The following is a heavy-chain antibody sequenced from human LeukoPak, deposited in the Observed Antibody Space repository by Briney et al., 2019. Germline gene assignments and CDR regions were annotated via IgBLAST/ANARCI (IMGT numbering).Heavy chain of an antibody. V-gene: IGHV4-38-2*01. CDR3: ARHKGPGVVVSDWFDP. CDR2: IYYSGST. D-gene: IGHD2-15*01. Sequence: PSETLSLTCAVSGYSISSSYYWGWIRQPPGKGLEWIGSIYYSGSTYYNPSLKSRVTISVDTSKNQFSLKLSSVTAADTAVYYCARHKGPGVVVSDWFDPWGQGTLVTVSS. CDR1: GYSISSSYY. J-gene: IGHJ5*02.